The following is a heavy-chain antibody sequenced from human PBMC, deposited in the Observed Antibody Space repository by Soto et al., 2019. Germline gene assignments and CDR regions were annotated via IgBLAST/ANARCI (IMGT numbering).Heavy chain of an antibody. V-gene: IGHV5-51*01. CDR2: IYPGDSDT. CDR3: ARRGLGELSLFGNFGY. J-gene: IGHJ4*02. CDR1: GYSFTSYW. Sequence: GESLKISCKGSGYSFTSYWIGWVRQMPGKGLEWMGIIYPGDSDTRYSPSFQGQVTISADKSISTAHLQWSSLKASDTAMYYCARRGLGELSLFGNFGYWGQGTLVTVSS. D-gene: IGHD3-16*02.